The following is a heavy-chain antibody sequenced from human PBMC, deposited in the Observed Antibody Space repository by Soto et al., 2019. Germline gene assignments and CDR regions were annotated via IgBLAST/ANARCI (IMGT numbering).Heavy chain of an antibody. J-gene: IGHJ2*01. CDR2: IIPIFGTA. CDR3: ARVKYSYGQTHWYFDL. Sequence: QVQLVQSGAEVKKRGSSVKVSCKASGGTFSSYAINWVRQAPGQGLEWMGGIIPIFGTANYAQKFQGRVTITADESTSTAYMELSSLRSEDTAVYYCARVKYSYGQTHWYFDLWGRGTLVTVSS. V-gene: IGHV1-69*12. D-gene: IGHD5-18*01. CDR1: GGTFSSYA.